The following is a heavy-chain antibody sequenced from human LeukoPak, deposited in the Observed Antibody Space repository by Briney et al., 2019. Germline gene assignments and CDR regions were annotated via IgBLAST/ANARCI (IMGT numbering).Heavy chain of an antibody. J-gene: IGHJ4*02. V-gene: IGHV1-69*06. CDR3: ARDPQPYCGGDCYSR. CDR1: GGTFSSYA. D-gene: IGHD2-21*02. CDR2: IIPIFGTA. Sequence: SVKVSCKASGGTFSSYAISWVRQAPGQGLEWMGGIIPIFGTANYAQKFQGRVTITADKSTSTAYMELSSLRSEDTAVYYCARDPQPYCGGDCYSRWGQGTLVTVSS.